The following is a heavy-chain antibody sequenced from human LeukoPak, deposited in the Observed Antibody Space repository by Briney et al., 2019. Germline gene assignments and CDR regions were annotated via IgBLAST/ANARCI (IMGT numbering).Heavy chain of an antibody. V-gene: IGHV3-33*01. D-gene: IGHD3-10*01. CDR2: IWNDGSNK. CDR1: GFTFSSYG. Sequence: PGRSLRLSCAASGFTFSSYGMHWVRQAPGKGLEWVAVIWNDGSNKYYADSVKGRFTISRDNSKNTLYLQMNSLRAEDTAVYYCARVGSGSYYQDYWGQGTVVTVSS. CDR3: ARVGSGSYYQDY. J-gene: IGHJ4*02.